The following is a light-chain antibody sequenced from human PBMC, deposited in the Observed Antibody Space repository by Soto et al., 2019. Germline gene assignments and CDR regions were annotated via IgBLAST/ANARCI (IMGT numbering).Light chain of an antibody. CDR3: TSYTSSSTYV. Sequence: VLPQPASVSVFPGQSITISCTGTSSDVGGYNYVFWYQHPPGKAPKLMIYDVTNRPSGVSNRFSGSKSGNTASLTISGLQAEDEADYYCTSYTSSSTYVFGTGTKVTVL. J-gene: IGLJ1*01. CDR1: SSDVGGYNY. CDR2: DVT. V-gene: IGLV2-14*03.